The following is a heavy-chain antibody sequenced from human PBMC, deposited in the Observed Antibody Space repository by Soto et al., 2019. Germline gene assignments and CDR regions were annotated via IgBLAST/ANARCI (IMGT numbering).Heavy chain of an antibody. CDR1: GGSISSYY. D-gene: IGHD6-19*01. CDR2: IYYSGST. CDR3: ARVGGPSGNAFDI. Sequence: SETLSLTCTVSGGSISSYYWSWIRQPPGNGLEWIGYIYYSGSTNYNPSLKSRVTISVDTSKNQFSLKLSSVTAADTAVYYCARVGGPSGNAFDIWGQGTMVTVSS. J-gene: IGHJ3*02. V-gene: IGHV4-59*01.